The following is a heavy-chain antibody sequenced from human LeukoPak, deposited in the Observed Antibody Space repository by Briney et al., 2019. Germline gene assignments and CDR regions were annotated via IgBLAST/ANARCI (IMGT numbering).Heavy chain of an antibody. D-gene: IGHD3-10*01. CDR1: VLTFISYP. Sequence: PGGSLRLSCSASVLTFISYPVHWLRQALGKGLEYVSGISRNGGSTYYADSVKGRFTISRDNSKNTLYLQMSSLRAEDTAVYYCYNESEYMVAPNTVFEFWRRGTVVTVSS. J-gene: IGHJ3*01. V-gene: IGHV3-64D*06. CDR2: ISRNGGST. CDR3: YNESEYMVAPNTVFEF.